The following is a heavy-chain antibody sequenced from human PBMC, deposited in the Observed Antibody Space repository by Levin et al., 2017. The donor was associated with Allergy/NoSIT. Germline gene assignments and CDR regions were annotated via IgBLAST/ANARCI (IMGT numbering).Heavy chain of an antibody. V-gene: IGHV3-13*01. CDR1: GFTFSSYD. D-gene: IGHD6-13*01. J-gene: IGHJ2*01. Sequence: PGGSLRLSCAASGFTFSSYDMHWVRQATGKGLEWVSAIGTAGDTYYPGSVKGRFTISRENAKNSLYLQMNSLRAGDTAVYYCARAGEQQPPFDLWGRGTLVTVSS. CDR3: ARAGEQQPPFDL. CDR2: IGTAGDT.